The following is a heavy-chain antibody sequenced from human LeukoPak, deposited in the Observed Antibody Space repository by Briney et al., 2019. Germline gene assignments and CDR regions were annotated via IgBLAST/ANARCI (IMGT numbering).Heavy chain of an antibody. V-gene: IGHV3-48*04. D-gene: IGHD3-9*01. Sequence: GGSLRLSCAASGFTFSSYRMNWVRQAQGKGREWVSYITSSSTIYYADSVKGRFTISRDNAKNSLYLQMNSLRAEDTAVYYCAREVLHYDILTGYYPPYNWFDPWGQGTLVTVSS. J-gene: IGHJ5*02. CDR3: AREVLHYDILTGYYPPYNWFDP. CDR1: GFTFSSYR. CDR2: ITSSSTI.